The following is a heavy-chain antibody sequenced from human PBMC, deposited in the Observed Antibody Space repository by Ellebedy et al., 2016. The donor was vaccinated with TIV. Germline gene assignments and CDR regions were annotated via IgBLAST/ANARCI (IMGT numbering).Heavy chain of an antibody. V-gene: IGHV3-30*04. CDR1: GFTFSTYA. D-gene: IGHD3-22*01. J-gene: IGHJ5*02. CDR3: ARDWGILTPTMMFNWFDP. CDR2: ISSDGSNK. Sequence: PGGSLRLSCAASGFTFSTYAMHWVRQAPGKGLEWVAVISSDGSNKFYADSVKGRFTISRDDSKNTLYLQMYSLRVEDTAMYYCARDWGILTPTMMFNWFDPWGQGTLVTVSS.